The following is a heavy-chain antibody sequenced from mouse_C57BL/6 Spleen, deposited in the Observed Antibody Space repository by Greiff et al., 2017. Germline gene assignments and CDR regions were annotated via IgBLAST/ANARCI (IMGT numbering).Heavy chain of an antibody. Sequence: VQLQQSGAELVMPGASVKLSCKASGYTFTSYWMHWVKQRPGQGLEWIGEIDPSDSYTNYNQKFKGKSTLTVDKSSSTAYMQLSSLTSEDSAVYYCARLGYYGSSSFAYWGQGTLVTVSA. D-gene: IGHD1-1*01. CDR1: GYTFTSYW. CDR3: ARLGYYGSSSFAY. J-gene: IGHJ3*01. V-gene: IGHV1-69*01. CDR2: IDPSDSYT.